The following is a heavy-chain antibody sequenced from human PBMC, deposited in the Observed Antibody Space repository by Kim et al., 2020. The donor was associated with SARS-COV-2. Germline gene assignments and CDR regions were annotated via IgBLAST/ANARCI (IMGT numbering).Heavy chain of an antibody. V-gene: IGHV1-8*01. CDR2: MNPNSGNT. CDR1: GYTFSNYD. Sequence: ASVKVSCKASGYTFSNYDINWVRQATGQGLEWMGWMNPNSGNTGYARKFHDRVTMTRHTSIDTAYMELNSLTSEDTAVYFCASGPSGWYDYWGQGTLVIVSS. D-gene: IGHD6-19*01. CDR3: ASGPSGWYDY. J-gene: IGHJ4*02.